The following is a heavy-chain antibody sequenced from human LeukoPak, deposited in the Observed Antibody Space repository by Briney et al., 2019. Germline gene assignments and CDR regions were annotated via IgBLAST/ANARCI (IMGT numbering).Heavy chain of an antibody. J-gene: IGHJ4*02. V-gene: IGHV1-2*02. CDR3: ARGTTSGYSYAYN. D-gene: IGHD5-18*01. CDR2: INPNSGGT. Sequence: ASVKVSCKASGYSFTGYYIHWVRQAPGQGLEWMGWINPNSGGTNYAQKFQGRVTMTTDTAISTAYMELSSLRSDDTAVYYCARGTTSGYSYAYNWGQGTLVIVSS. CDR1: GYSFTGYY.